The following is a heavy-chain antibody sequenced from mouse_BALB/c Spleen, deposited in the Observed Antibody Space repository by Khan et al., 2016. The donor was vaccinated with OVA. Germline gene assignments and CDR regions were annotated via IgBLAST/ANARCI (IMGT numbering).Heavy chain of an antibody. D-gene: IGHD1-2*01. J-gene: IGHJ2*01. CDR2: ISYSGST. Sequence: EVQLQESGPGLVKPSQSLSLTCTVTGYSITSCYGWNWLRQFPGNKLEWMGYISYSGSTNYNPSLKSRISITRDTSKNQFFLQLNSVTTEDTATYYCARTARIKYWGQGTTLTVSA. CDR3: ARTARIKY. V-gene: IGHV3-2*02. CDR1: GYSITSCYG.